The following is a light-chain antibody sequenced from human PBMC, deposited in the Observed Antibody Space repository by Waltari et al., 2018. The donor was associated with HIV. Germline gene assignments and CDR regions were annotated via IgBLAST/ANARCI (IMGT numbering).Light chain of an antibody. CDR3: QHYAISPPMYT. V-gene: IGKV3-20*01. Sequence: RHCVDTTYLAWYQQKPGQAPRLLIYGVSSRATGIPDRFSGSGSETDFALTISRLEPEDFAVYYCQHYAISPPMYTFGQGTKLEIK. CDR1: HCVDTTY. J-gene: IGKJ2*01. CDR2: GVS.